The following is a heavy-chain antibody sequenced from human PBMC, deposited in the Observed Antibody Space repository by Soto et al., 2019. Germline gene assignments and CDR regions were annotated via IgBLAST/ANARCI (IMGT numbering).Heavy chain of an antibody. CDR3: AKDATAVNGVWDPFDM. Sequence: QTGGSLRLSCEVSGLTFSRYIMSWVRQAPGKGLEWVSTINSNGESKYYADSVKGRFTVSRDNSKNTLYLQMNSLRVDDTAVYYCAKDATAVNGVWDPFDMWGQGTEVTVSS. CDR1: GLTFSRYI. D-gene: IGHD2-8*01. V-gene: IGHV3-23*01. CDR2: INSNGESK. J-gene: IGHJ3*02.